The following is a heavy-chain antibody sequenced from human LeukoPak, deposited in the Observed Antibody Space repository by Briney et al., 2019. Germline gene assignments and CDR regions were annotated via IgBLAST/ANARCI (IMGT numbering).Heavy chain of an antibody. Sequence: GGSLRLSSAASGFTFSSYSMNWVRQAPGKGLEWVSYISSSSRTIYYADSVKGRFTISRDNAKNSLYLQMNSLRAEDTAIYYCARQSGTMVTTRFDYWGQGTLVTVSS. J-gene: IGHJ4*02. CDR1: GFTFSSYS. CDR3: ARQSGTMVTTRFDY. D-gene: IGHD4-17*01. V-gene: IGHV3-48*01. CDR2: ISSSSRTI.